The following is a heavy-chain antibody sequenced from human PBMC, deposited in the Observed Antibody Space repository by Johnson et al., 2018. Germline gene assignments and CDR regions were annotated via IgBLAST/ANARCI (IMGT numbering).Heavy chain of an antibody. CDR3: AADPHGDFWSGYYRLDY. CDR1: GYTFTSYA. Sequence: QVQLVQSGAEVKKPGASVKVSCKASGYTFTSYAIHWVRQAPGQRLEWMGWINAGTGNIKYSQRFQGRVTITRDMSTSTAYMELSSLRSEDTAVYYCAADPHGDFWSGYYRLDYWGQGTLVTVSS. CDR2: INAGTGNI. J-gene: IGHJ4*02. V-gene: IGHV1-3*01. D-gene: IGHD3-3*01.